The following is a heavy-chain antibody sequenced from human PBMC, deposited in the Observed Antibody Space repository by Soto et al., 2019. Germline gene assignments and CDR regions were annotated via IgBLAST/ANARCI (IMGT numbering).Heavy chain of an antibody. D-gene: IGHD1-26*01. CDR2: YNVYNGDT. CDR3: ARDSLGGHLLANIHFDS. V-gene: IGHV1-18*01. Sequence: ASVKVSCRTSGYTFTSYGVSWVRQAPGQGPEWMGWYNVYNGDTNFAQKFLGRVTMTADTSTSTAYMELRGLTSDDTAVYFCARDSLGGHLLANIHFDSWGQGTTVTVSS. CDR1: GYTFTSYG. J-gene: IGHJ4*02.